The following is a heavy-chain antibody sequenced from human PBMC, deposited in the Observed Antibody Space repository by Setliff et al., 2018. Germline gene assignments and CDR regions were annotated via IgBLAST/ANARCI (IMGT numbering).Heavy chain of an antibody. Sequence: PSETLSLTCTVSGGSINSNYYWGWIRQPPGKGLEWIGSIYSSGSTYYKASLRSRVTMSVDTSKDQFSRKLRSVTAADTAVYYCARVAYCSGGRCYLVAEFDYWGQGTLVTVSS. V-gene: IGHV4-39*07. CDR1: GGSINSNYY. J-gene: IGHJ4*02. D-gene: IGHD2-15*01. CDR2: IYSSGST. CDR3: ARVAYCSGGRCYLVAEFDY.